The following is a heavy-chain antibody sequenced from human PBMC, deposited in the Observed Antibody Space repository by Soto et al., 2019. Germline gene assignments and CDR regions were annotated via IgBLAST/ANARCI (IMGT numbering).Heavy chain of an antibody. Sequence: SVKVSCKASGGTFSSYTISWVRQAPGQGLEWMGRIIPILGIANYAQKFQGRVTITADKSTSTAYMELSSLRSEDTAVYYCARVWGDIVVIGAFDIWGQGTMVTV. CDR1: GGTFSSYT. CDR2: IIPILGIA. V-gene: IGHV1-69*02. J-gene: IGHJ3*02. CDR3: ARVWGDIVVIGAFDI. D-gene: IGHD2-15*01.